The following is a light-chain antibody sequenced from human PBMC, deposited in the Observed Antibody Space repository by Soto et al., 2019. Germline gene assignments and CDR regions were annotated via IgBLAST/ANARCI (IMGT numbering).Light chain of an antibody. CDR1: QNINTY. Sequence: DIPVTQSPSSLSASVGDRITITCRTSQNINTYLNWYQQNPGKVPKLLISAASNLQSGVPSRFSGSGSGTEFSLTITSLQAEDFATYYCQQTDDTPRTFGQGTKV. CDR3: QQTDDTPRT. V-gene: IGKV1-39*01. J-gene: IGKJ1*01. CDR2: AAS.